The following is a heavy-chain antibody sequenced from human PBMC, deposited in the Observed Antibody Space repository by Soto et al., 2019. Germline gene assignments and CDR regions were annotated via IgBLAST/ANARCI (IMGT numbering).Heavy chain of an antibody. Sequence: PSETLSLTCTVSGGSISSSSSYWGWIRQPPGKGLEWIGSIGTMSYSGSTYYNPSLKSRVTISVDTSKNQFSLKLNSVTAADTAVYFCAKVSPFFDYWGQGTLVTVSS. D-gene: IGHD4-4*01. J-gene: IGHJ4*01. CDR2: IGTMSYSGST. CDR1: GGSISSSSSY. V-gene: IGHV4-39*01. CDR3: AKVSPFFDY.